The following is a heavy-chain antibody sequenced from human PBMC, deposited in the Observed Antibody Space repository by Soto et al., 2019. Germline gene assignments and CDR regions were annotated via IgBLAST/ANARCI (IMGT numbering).Heavy chain of an antibody. Sequence: QITLKESGPTLVRPTQPLTLTCSFSGFSLTTRGVGVGWIRQPPGQALEWLALIYWDYDEGYSPSLKSRLTSSSDTSKTQVVLTRTNMDPVNTATDYGAPTPCGSGYHCDCWGQRNLVTVSP. CDR2: IYWDYDE. J-gene: IGHJ4*02. CDR3: APTPCGSGYHCDC. CDR1: GFSLTTRGVG. D-gene: IGHD3-16*02. V-gene: IGHV2-5*02.